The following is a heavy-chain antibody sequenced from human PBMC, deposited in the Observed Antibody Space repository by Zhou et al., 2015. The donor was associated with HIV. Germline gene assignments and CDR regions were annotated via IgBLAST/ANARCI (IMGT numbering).Heavy chain of an antibody. D-gene: IGHD7-27*01. V-gene: IGHV1-69*06. Sequence: QVQLVQSGTEVKRPGSSVKVSCKASGGTFNNYGFSWVRQAPGQGLEWMGGIIPVFGTANYAQKFQGRVTMTADKSTNTAYMELSSLRYADTAVYYCVREGWGSWYFDLWGRGTLVSVSS. CDR2: IIPVFGTA. CDR1: GGTFNNYG. J-gene: IGHJ2*01. CDR3: VREGWGSWYFDL.